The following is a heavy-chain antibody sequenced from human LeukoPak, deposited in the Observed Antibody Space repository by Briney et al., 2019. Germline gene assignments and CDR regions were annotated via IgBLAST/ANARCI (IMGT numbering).Heavy chain of an antibody. V-gene: IGHV3-23*01. Sequence: GGSLRLPCTASGFTFSKNAMAWVRQAPGKGLEWVSGIGSDDNKHYGDSVKGRFAISRDNTEDTVYLQMNSLRAEDTAVYYCAKDLFRWSFDYWGQGMLVTVSS. CDR3: AKDLFRWSFDY. D-gene: IGHD6-13*01. J-gene: IGHJ4*02. CDR1: GFTFSKNA. CDR2: IGSDDNK.